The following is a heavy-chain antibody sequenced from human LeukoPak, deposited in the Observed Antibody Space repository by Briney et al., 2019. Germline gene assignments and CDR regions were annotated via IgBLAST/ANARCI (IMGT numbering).Heavy chain of an antibody. V-gene: IGHV4-59*01. J-gene: IGHJ4*02. D-gene: IGHD4-23*01. CDR2: IYYTGST. CDR1: GGSLSFYY. Sequence: PSETLSLTCGVSGGSLSFYYWSWIRQSPGKGLEWVGYIYYTGSTNYNPSLKSRVIISLDTSKNQFPLKLSSVTAADTAVYYCARTLSRWAPFDYWGQGTLVTVSS. CDR3: ARTLSRWAPFDY.